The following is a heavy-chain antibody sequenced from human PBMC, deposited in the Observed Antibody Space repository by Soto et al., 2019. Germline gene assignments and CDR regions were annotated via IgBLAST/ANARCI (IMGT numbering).Heavy chain of an antibody. CDR1: GGSISSYY. V-gene: IGHV4-59*01. CDR2: IYYSGST. D-gene: IGHD6-19*01. J-gene: IGHJ4*02. Sequence: SETLSLTCTVSGGSISSYYWSWIRQPPGKGLEWIGYIYYSGSTNYNPSLKSRVTISVDTSKNQFSLKLSSVTAADTAVYYCARRDFCSGHYDYWGQGTLVTVSS. CDR3: ARRDFCSGHYDY.